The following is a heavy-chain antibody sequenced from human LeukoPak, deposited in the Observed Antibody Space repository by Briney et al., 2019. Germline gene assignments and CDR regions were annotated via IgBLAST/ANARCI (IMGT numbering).Heavy chain of an antibody. CDR3: IPMVTPPTYDY. Sequence: ASVTVSCKASGYTFTSYDINWVRQAAGQGLEWMGWMNPNSGNTGYAQKFQGRVTMTRNTSISTAYMELSSLRSEDTAVYYCIPMVTPPTYDYWGQGTLVTVSS. D-gene: IGHD5-18*01. J-gene: IGHJ4*02. CDR2: MNPNSGNT. V-gene: IGHV1-8*01. CDR1: GYTFTSYD.